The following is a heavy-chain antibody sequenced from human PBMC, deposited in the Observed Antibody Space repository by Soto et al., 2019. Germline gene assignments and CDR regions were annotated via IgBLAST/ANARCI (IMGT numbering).Heavy chain of an antibody. CDR3: ARPNTGWDY. J-gene: IGHJ4*02. Sequence: QVQLVQSGAEVKKPGASVKVSCKASGYTFTNYAMNWVRQAPGHRLEWGGWINAGDGSTKYSQNFQGRVTITRDTSASTVFMELASLRSEDTAVYYCARPNTGWDYWGQGALVTVSS. CDR1: GYTFTNYA. D-gene: IGHD6-19*01. CDR2: INAGDGST. V-gene: IGHV1-3*01.